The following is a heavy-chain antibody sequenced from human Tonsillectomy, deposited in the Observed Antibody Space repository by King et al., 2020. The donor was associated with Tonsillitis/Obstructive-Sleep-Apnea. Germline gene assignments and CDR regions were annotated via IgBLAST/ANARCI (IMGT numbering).Heavy chain of an antibody. Sequence: VQLVESGGGVVPPGRSLRLSCAASGFTFTDYGMHWVRQAPGKGLEWVAVIWADGSNKYYLDSVQGRFTISRDTSTNTLYLQMNSLGAEDTALYYFVRDHIIAHAYDIVGQGTMVTVS. CDR1: GFTFTDYG. V-gene: IGHV3-33*01. J-gene: IGHJ3*02. CDR2: IWADGSNK. CDR3: VRDHIIAHAYDI.